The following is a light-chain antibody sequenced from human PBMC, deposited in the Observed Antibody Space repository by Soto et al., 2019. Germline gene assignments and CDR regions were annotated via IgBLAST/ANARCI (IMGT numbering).Light chain of an antibody. V-gene: IGKV1-5*01. CDR2: DAS. CDR1: ESVSKW. CDR3: QHSNSFSST. J-gene: IGKJ4*01. Sequence: RASRSWRASESVSKWLAWYQEKLGNPPNPLIYDASTLESGVPSRLSGSGSGTEFTRTISRLQPEDFATYYCQHSNSFSSTFGRGTKVDIK.